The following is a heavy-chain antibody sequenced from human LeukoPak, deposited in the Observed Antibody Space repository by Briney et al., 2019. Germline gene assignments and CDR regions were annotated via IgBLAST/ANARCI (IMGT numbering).Heavy chain of an antibody. J-gene: IGHJ3*02. CDR3: ARIRGYYTNDVFDI. D-gene: IGHD2-2*02. Sequence: QTLSLTCTFSGFSLSTSGMRVSWIRQPPGKALEWLARIDWDNDKFYSTSLKTRLTISKDTSKNQVVLTMTNMHPVDTATYYWARIRGYYTNDVFDIWGKGTMVTVFS. CDR2: IDWDNDK. CDR1: GFSLSTSGMR. V-gene: IGHV2-70*04.